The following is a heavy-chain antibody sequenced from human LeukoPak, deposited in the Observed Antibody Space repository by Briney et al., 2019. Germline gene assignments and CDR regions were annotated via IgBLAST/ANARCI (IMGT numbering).Heavy chain of an antibody. CDR1: GGTFSSYA. V-gene: IGHV1-69*04. D-gene: IGHD6-6*01. CDR2: IIPILCIA. Sequence: SVKVSCKASGGTFSSYAISWVRQAPGQGLEWMGRIIPILCIANYAQKFQGRVTITADKSMSTAYMELSSLRSEDTAVYYCARDHVDSSRTLDYWGQGTLVTVSS. CDR3: ARDHVDSSRTLDY. J-gene: IGHJ4*02.